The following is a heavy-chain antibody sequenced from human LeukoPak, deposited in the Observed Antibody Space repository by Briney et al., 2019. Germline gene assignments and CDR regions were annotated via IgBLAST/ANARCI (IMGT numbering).Heavy chain of an antibody. Sequence: TSAETLSLTCTVSGGSINNYYWSWIRQPAGKGLEWIGRIYTRGSTNYNPSLKSRVTMSVGTSKNQFSLKLSSVTAADTAVYYCARGRYCSADICSGGDAFDIWGQGTMVSVSS. D-gene: IGHD2-15*01. V-gene: IGHV4-4*07. CDR2: IYTRGST. J-gene: IGHJ3*02. CDR3: ARGRYCSADICSGGDAFDI. CDR1: GGSINNYY.